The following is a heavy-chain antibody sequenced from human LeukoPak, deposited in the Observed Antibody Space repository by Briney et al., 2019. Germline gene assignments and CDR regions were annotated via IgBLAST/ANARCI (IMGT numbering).Heavy chain of an antibody. CDR1: SGSISSYY. CDR3: ARTTEGYCRGRSCYSYYYYMDV. J-gene: IGHJ6*03. D-gene: IGHD2-15*01. CDR2: IYYSGST. Sequence: SETLSLTCTVSSGSISSYYWSWIRQPPGKGLEWIGYIYYSGSTNYNPSLKSRVTISVDTSKNQFSLKLRSVTAADTAVYYCARTTEGYCRGRSCYSYYYYMDVWGKGTTVTVSS. V-gene: IGHV4-59*01.